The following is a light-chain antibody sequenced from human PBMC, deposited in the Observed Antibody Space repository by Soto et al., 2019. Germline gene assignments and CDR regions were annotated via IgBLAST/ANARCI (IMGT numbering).Light chain of an antibody. CDR3: SSYTSSSSYV. Sequence: QSALTQPASVSGSPGQSITISCTGTSSDVGGYNYVSWYQQHPGKAPKFMIYDVSNRPSGVSNRFSGSKSGNTASLTISGGQAEDEADYYCSSYTSSSSYVFGTGTKLTVL. CDR2: DVS. J-gene: IGLJ1*01. CDR1: SSDVGGYNY. V-gene: IGLV2-14*01.